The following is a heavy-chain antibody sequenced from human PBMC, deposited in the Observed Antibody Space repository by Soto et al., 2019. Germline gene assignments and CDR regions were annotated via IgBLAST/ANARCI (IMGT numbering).Heavy chain of an antibody. V-gene: IGHV4-34*01. CDR2: INHSGST. J-gene: IGHJ5*02. Sequence: LSLTCAVYGGSFSGYYWSWIRQPPGKGLEWIGEINHSGSTNYNPSLKSRVTISVDTSKNQFPLKLSSVTAADTAVYYCARRRYSGYDTTLFDPWGQGTLVTVSS. CDR1: GGSFSGYY. D-gene: IGHD5-12*01. CDR3: ARRRYSGYDTTLFDP.